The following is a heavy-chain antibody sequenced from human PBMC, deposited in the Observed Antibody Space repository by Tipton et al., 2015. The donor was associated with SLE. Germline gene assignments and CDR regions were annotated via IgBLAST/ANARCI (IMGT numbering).Heavy chain of an antibody. J-gene: IGHJ4*02. V-gene: IGHV3-66*01. Sequence: GSLRLSCAASGFTVSSNYMSWVRQAPGKGLEWVSVIYSGGSTYYADSVKGRFTISRDSGKNTLYLEMNSLTVADTGVYYCARDSKGLLWGQGTQVTVSA. CDR3: ARDSKGLL. D-gene: IGHD5-18*01. CDR2: IYSGGST. CDR1: GFTVSSNY.